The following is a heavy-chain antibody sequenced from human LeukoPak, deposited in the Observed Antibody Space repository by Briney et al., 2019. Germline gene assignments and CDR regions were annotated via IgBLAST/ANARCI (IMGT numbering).Heavy chain of an antibody. D-gene: IGHD2-15*01. CDR1: GGSISSSSYY. V-gene: IGHV4-39*07. Sequence: SETLSLTCTVSGGSISSSSYYWGWIRQPPGKGLEWIGSIYYSGSTYYNPSLKSRVTISVDTSKNQFSLKLSSVTAADTAVYYCARVGVGVVASRPSNWFDPWGQGTLVTVSS. J-gene: IGHJ5*02. CDR2: IYYSGST. CDR3: ARVGVGVVASRPSNWFDP.